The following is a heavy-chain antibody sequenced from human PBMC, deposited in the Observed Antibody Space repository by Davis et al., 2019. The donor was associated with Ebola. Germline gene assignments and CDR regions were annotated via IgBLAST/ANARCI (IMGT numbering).Heavy chain of an antibody. CDR2: IYPGDSDT. D-gene: IGHD7-27*01. V-gene: IGHV5-51*01. J-gene: IGHJ4*02. CDR3: ARFLSRRDWGSLDY. CDR1: GFTFSGSA. Sequence: GESLKISCAASGFTFSGSAMHWVRQASGKGLEWMGIIYPGDSDTRYSPSFQGQVTISADKSISTAYLQWSSLKASDTAMYYCARFLSRRDWGSLDYWGQGTLVTVSS.